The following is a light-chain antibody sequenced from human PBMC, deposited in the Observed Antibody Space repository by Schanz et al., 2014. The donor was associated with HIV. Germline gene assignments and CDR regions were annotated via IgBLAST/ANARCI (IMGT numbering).Light chain of an antibody. CDR3: QQANSFPWT. CDR1: QSISTY. CDR2: AAS. Sequence: DIQMTPSPSSLSASVGDRVTITCRASQSISTYLNWYQQKPGKAPKFLIYAASSLQSGVPSRFSGSGSGTDFTLTISSLQPEDFATYYCQQANSFPWTFGQGTKVEIK. J-gene: IGKJ1*01. V-gene: IGKV1-39*01.